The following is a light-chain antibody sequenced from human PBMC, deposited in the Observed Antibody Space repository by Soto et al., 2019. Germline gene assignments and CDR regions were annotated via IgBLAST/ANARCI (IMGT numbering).Light chain of an antibody. J-gene: IGKJ2*01. CDR3: QQYNHWPT. CDR1: QSVNNK. CDR2: DAS. V-gene: IGKV3-15*01. Sequence: EVVLTQSPATLSVSPGERATLSCRAGQSVNNKLAWYQQTPGQPPRLLIYDASTRATGVPGRFSGSGSGTEFTLTISSLQSEDFAVYYCQQYNHWPTFGQGTKPEIK.